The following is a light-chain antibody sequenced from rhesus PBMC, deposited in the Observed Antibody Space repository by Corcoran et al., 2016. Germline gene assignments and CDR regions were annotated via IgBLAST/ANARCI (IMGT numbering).Light chain of an antibody. V-gene: IGKV2-104*02. J-gene: IGKJ1*01. Sequence: DIVMTQTPLSLPVTPGEPASISCRSSQSLLDSEDGNTYLDWYLQKPGQSPQLLIYEVSTRASGVPERFSGRGSETDFTLKISRVEAGDVGVYYCMQALEFPRTFGQGTKVEIK. CDR2: EVS. CDR1: QSLLDSEDGNTY. CDR3: MQALEFPRT.